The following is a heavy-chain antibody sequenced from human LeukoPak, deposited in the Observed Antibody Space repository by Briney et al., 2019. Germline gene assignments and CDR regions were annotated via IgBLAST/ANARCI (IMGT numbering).Heavy chain of an antibody. J-gene: IGHJ5*02. V-gene: IGHV4-59*01. CDR1: GGSISSYY. Sequence: PSETLSLTCTVSGGSISSYYWSWIRQPPGKGLEWIGYIYYSGSTNYNPSLKSRVTISVDTSKNQFSLKLSSVTAADTAVYYCARALEALSEYSSSWYPSGFDPWGQGTLVTVSS. CDR3: ARALEALSEYSSSWYPSGFDP. D-gene: IGHD6-13*01. CDR2: IYYSGST.